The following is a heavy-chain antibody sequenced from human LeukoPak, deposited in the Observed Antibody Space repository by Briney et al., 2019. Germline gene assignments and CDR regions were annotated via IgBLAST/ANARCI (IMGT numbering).Heavy chain of an antibody. V-gene: IGHV3-11*01. CDR1: GFTFSDHY. CDR3: ARGLLWFGETVDY. Sequence: NPGGSLRLSCAASGFTFSDHYMIWIRQAPGEGLMWVSYISSSGGNIYYADSVKGRFTIYRDNAKKSLYLHMISLRADDTAVYYCARGLLWFGETVDYWGQGTLVTVSS. D-gene: IGHD3-10*01. J-gene: IGHJ4*02. CDR2: ISSSGGNI.